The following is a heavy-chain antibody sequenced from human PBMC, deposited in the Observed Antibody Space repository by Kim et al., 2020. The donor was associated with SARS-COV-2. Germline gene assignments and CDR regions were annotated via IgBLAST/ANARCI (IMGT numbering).Heavy chain of an antibody. CDR1: GFTFSSYA. V-gene: IGHV3-30-3*01. J-gene: IGHJ3*02. CDR3: ASGIYDSSGYDAFDI. Sequence: GGSLRLSCAASGFTFSSYAMHWVRQAPGKGLEWVAVISYDGSNKYYADSVKGRFTISRDNSKNTLYLQMNSLRAEDTAVYYCASGIYDSSGYDAFDIWGQGTMVTVSS. CDR2: ISYDGSNK. D-gene: IGHD3-22*01.